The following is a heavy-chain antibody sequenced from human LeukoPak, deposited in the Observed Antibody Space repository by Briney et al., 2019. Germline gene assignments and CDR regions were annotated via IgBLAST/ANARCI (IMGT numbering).Heavy chain of an antibody. J-gene: IGHJ4*02. CDR1: GGSFSGYY. Sequence: PSETLSLTCAVYGGSFSGYYWSWIRQPPGKGLEWIGEINHSGSTNYNPSLKSRVTISVDTSKNQFSLKLSSVTAADTAVYYCARGVSRYDILTGYSIPCLDYWGQGTLVTVSS. CDR2: INHSGST. D-gene: IGHD3-9*01. CDR3: ARGVSRYDILTGYSIPCLDY. V-gene: IGHV4-34*01.